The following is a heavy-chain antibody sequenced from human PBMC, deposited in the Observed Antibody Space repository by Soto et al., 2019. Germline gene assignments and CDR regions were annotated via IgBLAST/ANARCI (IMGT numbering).Heavy chain of an antibody. CDR3: AKSTAIVVVPAAMGGMDV. CDR2: ISYDGSNK. D-gene: IGHD2-2*01. Sequence: PGGSLRLSCAASGFTFSSYGMHWVRQSPGKGLEWVAVISYDGSNKYYADSVKGRFTISRDNSKNTLYLQMNSLRAEDTAVYYCAKSTAIVVVPAAMGGMDVWGQGTTVTVSS. V-gene: IGHV3-30*18. CDR1: GFTFSSYG. J-gene: IGHJ6*02.